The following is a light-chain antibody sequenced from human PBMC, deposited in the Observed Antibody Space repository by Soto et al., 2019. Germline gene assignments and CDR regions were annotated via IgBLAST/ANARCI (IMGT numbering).Light chain of an antibody. CDR1: QGISSY. J-gene: IGKJ5*01. CDR2: AAS. Sequence: IELTQCPSSLSASVVDRVTITCRASQGISSYLAWYQQKQGKAPKLLIYAASTLQSGVPSRFSGSGSGTDFTLNISSLQPEDFETYYCQQLNSYPITFGQGTRLEIK. V-gene: IGKV1-9*01. CDR3: QQLNSYPIT.